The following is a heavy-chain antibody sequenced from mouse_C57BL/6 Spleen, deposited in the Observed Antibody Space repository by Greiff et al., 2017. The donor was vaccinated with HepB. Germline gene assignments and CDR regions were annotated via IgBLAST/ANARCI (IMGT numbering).Heavy chain of an antibody. V-gene: IGHV5-4*01. D-gene: IGHD2-4*01. CDR2: ISDGGSYT. CDR1: GFTFSSYA. Sequence: VQLVESGGGLVKPGGSLKLSCAASGFTFSSYAMSWVRQTPEKRLEWVATISDGGSYTYYPDNVKGRFTISRDNAKNNLYLQMSHLKSEDTAMYYCARGDSSDYWGQGTTLTVSS. CDR3: ARGDSSDY. J-gene: IGHJ2*01.